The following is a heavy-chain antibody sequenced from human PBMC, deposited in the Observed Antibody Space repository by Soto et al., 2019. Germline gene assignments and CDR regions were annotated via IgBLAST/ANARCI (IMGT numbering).Heavy chain of an antibody. V-gene: IGHV3-30-3*01. Sequence: QVQLVESGGGVVQPGRSLRLSCAASGFTFSSYAMHWVREATGKGLEWVAVISYDGSNKYYADSVKGRFTISRDNSKNMLYLKMNSLRAEDSAVYYCARCESAYIGSFYDAFYIWGQALMLTVSS. J-gene: IGHJ3*02. CDR3: ARCESAYIGSFYDAFYI. D-gene: IGHD5-12*01. CDR2: ISYDGSNK. CDR1: GFTFSSYA.